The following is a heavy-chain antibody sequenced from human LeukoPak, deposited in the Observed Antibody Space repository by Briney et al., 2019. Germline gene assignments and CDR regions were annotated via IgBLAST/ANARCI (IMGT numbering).Heavy chain of an antibody. CDR1: GYTFTGYY. CDR2: INPNSGGT. CDR3: ARDLHSLGYYDG. V-gene: IGHV1-2*02. D-gene: IGHD3-22*01. Sequence: ASVKVSCKASGYTFTGYYMHWVRQAPGQGLEWMGWINPNSGGTNYAQKFQGRVTMTRGTSISTAYMELSRLRSDDTAVYYCARDLHSLGYYDGWGQGTLVTVSS. J-gene: IGHJ4*02.